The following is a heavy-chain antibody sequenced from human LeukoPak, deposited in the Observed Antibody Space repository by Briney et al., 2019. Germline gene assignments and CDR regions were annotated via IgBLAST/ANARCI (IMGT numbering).Heavy chain of an antibody. Sequence: SETLSLTCTVSGGSISSSSYYWGWIRQPPRKGLEWIGSIYYSGSTYYNPSLKSRVTISVDTSKNQFSLKLSSVTAADTAVYYCASLLWFGELYPFDYWGQGTLVTVSS. CDR2: IYYSGST. CDR1: GGSISSSSYY. J-gene: IGHJ4*02. D-gene: IGHD3-10*01. CDR3: ASLLWFGELYPFDY. V-gene: IGHV4-39*01.